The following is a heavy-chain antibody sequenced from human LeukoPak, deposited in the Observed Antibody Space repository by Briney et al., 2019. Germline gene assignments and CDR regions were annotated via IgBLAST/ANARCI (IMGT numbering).Heavy chain of an antibody. V-gene: IGHV7-4-1*02. CDR2: INTNTGNP. D-gene: IGHD6-19*01. J-gene: IGHJ5*02. Sequence: ASVKVSCKASGYTFTSYGISWVRQAPGQGLEWMGWINTNTGNPTYAQGFTGRFVFSLDTSVSTAYLQISSLKAEDTAVYYCARDSDSSGWYSESNWFDPWGQGTLVTVSS. CDR3: ARDSDSSGWYSESNWFDP. CDR1: GYTFTSYG.